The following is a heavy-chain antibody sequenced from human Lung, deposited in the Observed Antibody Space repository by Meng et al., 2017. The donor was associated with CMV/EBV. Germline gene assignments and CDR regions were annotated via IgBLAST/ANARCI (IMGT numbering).Heavy chain of an antibody. Sequence: ASVXVSCKASGYSFTDYGISWVRQAPGQGLEWVGWISPYDGDTNYARKLQGRVTMTTDTSTTTAYMELRSLRSDDTDVYYCARDLEYCGSTTCYEDCFDPWGQGTRVTSAS. CDR2: ISPYDGDT. CDR1: GYSFTDYG. V-gene: IGHV1-18*01. D-gene: IGHD2-2*01. J-gene: IGHJ5*02. CDR3: ARDLEYCGSTTCYEDCFDP.